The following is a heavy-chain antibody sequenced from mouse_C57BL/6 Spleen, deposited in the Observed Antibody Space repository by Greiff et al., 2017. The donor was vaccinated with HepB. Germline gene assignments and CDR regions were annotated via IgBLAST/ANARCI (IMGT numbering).Heavy chain of an antibody. CDR2: ISSGSSTI. CDR3: ARPKNDGYYGYFDY. D-gene: IGHD2-3*01. J-gene: IGHJ2*01. CDR1: GFTFSDYG. Sequence: EVQLVESGGGLVKPGGSLKLSCAASGFTFSDYGMHWVRQAPEKGLEWVAYISSGSSTIYYADTVKGRFTISRDNAKNTLFLQMTSLRSEDTAMYYCARPKNDGYYGYFDYWGQGTTLTVSS. V-gene: IGHV5-17*01.